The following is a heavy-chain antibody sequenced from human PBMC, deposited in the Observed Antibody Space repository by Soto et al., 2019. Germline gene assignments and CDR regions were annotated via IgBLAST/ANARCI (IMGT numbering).Heavy chain of an antibody. CDR1: GGSFSGYY. J-gene: IGHJ6*02. Sequence: KASETLSLTCAVYGGSFSGYYWSWIRQPPGKGLEWIGEINHSGSTNYNPPLKSRVTISVDTSKNQFSLKLSSVTAADTAVYYCARMTTVTTGPYYYGMDVWGQGTTVTVSS. CDR2: INHSGST. CDR3: ARMTTVTTGPYYYGMDV. D-gene: IGHD4-17*01. V-gene: IGHV4-34*01.